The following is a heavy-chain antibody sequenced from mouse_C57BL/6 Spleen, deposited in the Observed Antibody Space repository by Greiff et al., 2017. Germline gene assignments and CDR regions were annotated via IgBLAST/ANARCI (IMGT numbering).Heavy chain of an antibody. V-gene: IGHV1-82*01. Sequence: VMLVESGPELVKPGASVKISCKASGYAFSSSWMNWVKQRPGKGLEWIGRIYPGDGDTNYNGKFKGKATLTADKSSSTAYMQLSSLTSEDSAVYFCARSELGLSMDYWGQGTSVTVSS. CDR3: ARSELGLSMDY. CDR2: IYPGDGDT. D-gene: IGHD4-1*01. J-gene: IGHJ4*01. CDR1: GYAFSSSW.